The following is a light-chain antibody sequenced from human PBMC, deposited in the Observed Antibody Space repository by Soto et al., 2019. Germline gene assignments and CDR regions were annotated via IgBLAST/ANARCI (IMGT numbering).Light chain of an antibody. CDR2: GAS. CDR1: QSVSSY. CDR3: QQRTDCTIT. J-gene: IGKJ5*01. Sequence: EIVLTQSPATLSLSPGERATLSCRASQSVSSYLAWYQQRPGQAPRLLIYGASNRATGIPARFSGSVSGTDFTLIISRLEDEDFAVYYCQQRTDCTITFGQRPRLEIK. V-gene: IGKV3-11*01.